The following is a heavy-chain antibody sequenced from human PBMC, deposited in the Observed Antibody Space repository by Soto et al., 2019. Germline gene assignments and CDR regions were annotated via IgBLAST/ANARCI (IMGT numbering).Heavy chain of an antibody. V-gene: IGHV4-39*01. CDR2: IYYSGST. D-gene: IGHD1-1*01. CDR1: GGSISSSSYY. Sequence: QLQLQESGPGLVKPSETLSLTCTVSGGSISSSSYYWGWIRQPPGKGLEWIGSIYYSGSTYYNPSLKSRVTISVDTSKNQFSLKLSSVTAADTAVYYCARPSGLGRRLPIPLYFDIWGQGTMVTVSS. CDR3: ARPSGLGRRLPIPLYFDI. J-gene: IGHJ3*02.